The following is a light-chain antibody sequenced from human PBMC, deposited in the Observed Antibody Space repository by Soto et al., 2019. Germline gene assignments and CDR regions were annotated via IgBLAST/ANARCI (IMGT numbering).Light chain of an antibody. CDR1: QSVSTN. Sequence: EIVLTQPPATLCLSPGERATLSCRASQSVSTNLAWYQQKPGQAPRLLIYGASTRATGIPARFSGSGSGTEFTLTISSLQSEDFAVYYCQQYNNWPPITFGQGTRLEI. J-gene: IGKJ5*01. CDR2: GAS. V-gene: IGKV3-15*01. CDR3: QQYNNWPPIT.